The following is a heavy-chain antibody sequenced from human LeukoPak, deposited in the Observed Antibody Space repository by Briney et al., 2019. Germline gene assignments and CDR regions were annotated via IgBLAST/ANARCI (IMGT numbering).Heavy chain of an antibody. V-gene: IGHV4-61*02. D-gene: IGHD3-22*01. J-gene: IGHJ4*02. CDR1: GGSISSGSYS. CDR3: ARSQGSSGYAPLGY. Sequence: SETLSLTCTVSGGSISSGSYSWNWIRQPAGKGLEWIGRIYTSGSTNYNPSLKSRLTISVDTTKNQFSLKLSSVTAADTAVYYCARSQGSSGYAPLGYWGQGTLVTVSS. CDR2: IYTSGST.